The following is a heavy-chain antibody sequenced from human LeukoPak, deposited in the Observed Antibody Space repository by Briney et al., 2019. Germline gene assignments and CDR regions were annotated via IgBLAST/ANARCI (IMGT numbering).Heavy chain of an antibody. CDR1: GGSISSYY. D-gene: IGHD3-3*01. Sequence: SETLSLTCTVSGGSISSYYWSWIRQPPGKGLEWIGEINHSGSTNYNPSLKSRVTISVDTSKNQFSLKLSSVTAADTAVYYCARLTPSYDFWSGYNPYYFDYWGQGTLVTVSS. CDR2: INHSGST. J-gene: IGHJ4*02. CDR3: ARLTPSYDFWSGYNPYYFDY. V-gene: IGHV4-34*01.